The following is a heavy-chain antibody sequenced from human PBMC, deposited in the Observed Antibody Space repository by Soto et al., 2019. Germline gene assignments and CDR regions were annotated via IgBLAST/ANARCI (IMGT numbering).Heavy chain of an antibody. CDR3: ARGFFSNSGSSRFDY. D-gene: IGHD1-26*01. CDR2: ISYDGSNK. V-gene: IGHV3-30-3*01. CDR1: GFTFSSYA. J-gene: IGHJ4*02. Sequence: GGSLRLSCAASGFTFSSYAMHWVRQAPGKGLEWVAVISYDGSNKYYADSVKGRFTISRDNSKNTLYLQMNSLRAEDTAVYYCARGFFSNSGSSRFDYWGQGTLVTVSS.